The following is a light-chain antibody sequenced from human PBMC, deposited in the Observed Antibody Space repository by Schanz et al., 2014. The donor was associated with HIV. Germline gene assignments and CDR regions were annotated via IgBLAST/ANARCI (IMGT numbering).Light chain of an antibody. CDR2: GAS. Sequence: EIVMTQSPATLSVSPGETATLSCRASQSVRSNLAWYQQKGGQVPRLLIHGASTRATGIPARFSGSGSGTEFTLTISSLQSEDFATYYCQHSYSAPYTFGPGTKIDVK. CDR3: QHSYSAPYT. CDR1: QSVRSN. J-gene: IGKJ3*01. V-gene: IGKV3-15*01.